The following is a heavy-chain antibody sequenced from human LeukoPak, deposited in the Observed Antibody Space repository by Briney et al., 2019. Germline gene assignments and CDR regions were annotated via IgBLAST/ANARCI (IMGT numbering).Heavy chain of an antibody. D-gene: IGHD2-15*01. CDR2: INPNSGGT. Sequence: ASVKVSCKASGYTFTGYYMHWVRQAPGQGLEWMGLINPNSGGTNYAQKFQGRVTMTRDTSISTAYMELSRLRSDDTAVYYCARILGYCSGGSCYPGYMDVWGKGTTVTISS. J-gene: IGHJ6*03. CDR3: ARILGYCSGGSCYPGYMDV. CDR1: GYTFTGYY. V-gene: IGHV1-2*02.